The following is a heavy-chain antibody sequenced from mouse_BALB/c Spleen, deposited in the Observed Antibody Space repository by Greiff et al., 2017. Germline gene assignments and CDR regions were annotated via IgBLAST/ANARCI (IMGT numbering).Heavy chain of an antibody. Sequence: DVKLVESGGGLVKPGGSLKLSCAASGFAFSSYDMSWVRQTPEKRLEWVAYISSGGGSTYYPDTVKGRFTISRDNAKNTLYLQMSSLKSEDTAMYYCARHNHYAMDYWGQGTSVTVSS. CDR3: ARHNHYAMDY. CDR1: GFAFSSYD. CDR2: ISSGGGST. V-gene: IGHV5-12-1*01. J-gene: IGHJ4*01.